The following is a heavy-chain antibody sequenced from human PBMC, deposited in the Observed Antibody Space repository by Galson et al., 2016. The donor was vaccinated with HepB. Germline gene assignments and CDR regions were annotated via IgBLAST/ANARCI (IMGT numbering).Heavy chain of an antibody. CDR3: ARSYLLGRGFGW. J-gene: IGHJ1*01. CDR2: TFYRSNWQN. V-gene: IGHV6-1*01. Sequence: CAISGDSVSSNSAGWHWIRQSPSRGLEWLGRTFYRSNWQNDYAESMKSRITINPDTSKNQFSLQLKSVTPDDTAVYYCARSYLLGRGFGWWGQGTLVTVSS. D-gene: IGHD7-27*01. CDR1: GDSVSSNSAG.